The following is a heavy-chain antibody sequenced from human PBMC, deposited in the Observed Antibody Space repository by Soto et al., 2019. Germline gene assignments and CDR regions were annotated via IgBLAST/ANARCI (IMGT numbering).Heavy chain of an antibody. CDR1: GGSISSGDYY. Sequence: KTSETLSLTCTVSGGSISSGDYYWSWIRQPPGKGLEWIGYIYYSRSTYYNPSLTSRVTRSVDTAKNQFSLKLGSATAADTAVYYCAREASYDFWSGASRFDPWGQGTLVTVSS. CDR3: AREASYDFWSGASRFDP. D-gene: IGHD3-3*01. V-gene: IGHV4-30-4*01. CDR2: IYYSRST. J-gene: IGHJ5*02.